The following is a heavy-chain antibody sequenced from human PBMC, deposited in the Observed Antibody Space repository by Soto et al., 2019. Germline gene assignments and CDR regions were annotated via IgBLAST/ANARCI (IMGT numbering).Heavy chain of an antibody. D-gene: IGHD1-26*01. CDR3: TTQGKYSGSYPPFDY. CDR1: GFTFSNAW. V-gene: IGHV3-15*07. Sequence: GGSLRLSCAASGFTFSNAWMNWVRQAPGKGREWVGRIKSKTDGWTTDYAATVKGRFNTSRDDSKNTLYLQMNSLKTEDTAVYYCTTQGKYSGSYPPFDYWGQGTLVTVSS. CDR2: IKSKTDGWTT. J-gene: IGHJ4*02.